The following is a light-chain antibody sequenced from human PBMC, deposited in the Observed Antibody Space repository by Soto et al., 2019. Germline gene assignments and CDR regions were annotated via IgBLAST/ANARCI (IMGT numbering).Light chain of an antibody. CDR3: QQYKDNWT. V-gene: IGKV1-5*03. CDR2: KAS. CDR1: QSISSW. J-gene: IGKJ1*01. Sequence: DIQVTQSPSTLSASVGDRVTITCRASQSISSWLAWYQQKPGKAPRLLIYKASNLESGVPSRFSGSGSGTEFTLTIIFLQPDDSATYYCQQYKDNWTFGQWTKVDIK.